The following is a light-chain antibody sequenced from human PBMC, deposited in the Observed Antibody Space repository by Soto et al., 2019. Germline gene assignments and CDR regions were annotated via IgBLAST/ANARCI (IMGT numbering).Light chain of an antibody. J-gene: IGLJ1*01. CDR1: TSDVGGYNY. CDR2: EVT. Sequence: QSVLTQPASVSGSPAQSNSISCTGTTSDVGGYNYVSWYNQHPGKAPKLIIYEVTNRPLRVSNRFSGSKSGNTASLTISGLQAEDESDYWCSAYTSRSTPHYVFGTGTKVTVL. CDR3: SAYTSRSTPHYV. V-gene: IGLV2-14*01.